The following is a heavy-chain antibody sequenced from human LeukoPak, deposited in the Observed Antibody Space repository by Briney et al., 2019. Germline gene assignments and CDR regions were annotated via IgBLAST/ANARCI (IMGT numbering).Heavy chain of an antibody. CDR3: ARDGGAGQFDY. CDR1: GFTFDDYG. CDR2: INWNGGST. D-gene: IGHD3-10*01. V-gene: IGHV3-20*04. Sequence: GGSLRLSCAASGFTFDDYGMSWVHQAPGKGLEWVSGINWNGGSTGYADSVKGRFTISRDNAKNSLYPQMNSLRAEDTALYYCARDGGAGQFDYWGQGTLVTVSS. J-gene: IGHJ4*02.